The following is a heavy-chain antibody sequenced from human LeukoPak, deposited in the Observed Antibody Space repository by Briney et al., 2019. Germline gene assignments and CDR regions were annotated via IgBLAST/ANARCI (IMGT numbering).Heavy chain of an antibody. D-gene: IGHD3-10*01. CDR1: GFIFRNYA. Sequence: GGSLRLSCAASGFIFRNYAMSWVRQAPGKGLEWVSSISSSSSYIYYADSVKGRFTISRDNAKNSLYLQMNSLRGEDTAVYYCARIRYYGSGSYYLYIDYWGQGTLVTVSS. CDR2: ISSSSSYI. CDR3: ARIRYYGSGSYYLYIDY. J-gene: IGHJ4*02. V-gene: IGHV3-21*01.